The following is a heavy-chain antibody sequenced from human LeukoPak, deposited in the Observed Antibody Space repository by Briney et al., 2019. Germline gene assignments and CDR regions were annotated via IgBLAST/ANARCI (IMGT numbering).Heavy chain of an antibody. Sequence: SVKVSCKASGGTFSSYAISWVRQAPGQGLEWMGGIIPIFGTANYAQKFQGRVTITADESTSTAYMELSSLRSEDTAVYCCARGYCGGDCYPEPGGAFDVWGQGTMVTVSS. CDR2: IIPIFGTA. CDR1: GGTFSSYA. V-gene: IGHV1-69*13. J-gene: IGHJ3*01. D-gene: IGHD2-21*02. CDR3: ARGYCGGDCYPEPGGAFDV.